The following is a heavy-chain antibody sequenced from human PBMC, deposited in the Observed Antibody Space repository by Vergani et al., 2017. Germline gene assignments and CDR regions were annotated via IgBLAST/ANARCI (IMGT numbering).Heavy chain of an antibody. V-gene: IGHV3-23*04. D-gene: IGHD3-10*01. CDR1: RFTFSSYA. CDR3: ARIGVPAHDPFDY. J-gene: IGHJ4*02. Sequence: EVQLVESGGGLEQPGGSLRLSCAASRFTFSSYAMNWVRQAPGKGLEWVSAISGSGSSTYYADSVKGRFTISRDNSKNTLYLQMNSLRAEDTAVYYCARIGVPAHDPFDYWGQGTLVTVSS. CDR2: ISGSGSST.